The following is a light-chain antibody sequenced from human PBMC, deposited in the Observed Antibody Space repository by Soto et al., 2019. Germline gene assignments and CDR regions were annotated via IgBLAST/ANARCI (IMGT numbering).Light chain of an antibody. CDR3: QQYKTYSWT. V-gene: IGKV1-5*03. J-gene: IGKJ1*01. Sequence: DIQMTQSPSTLSTSVGDRVTITCRASQNISRWLAWYQQKPGKAPKFLIYEASSLERGVPSRFCGSESGTEFTLTITRLQADDFAPYSCQQYKTYSWTFGQGTKVDIK. CDR1: QNISRW. CDR2: EAS.